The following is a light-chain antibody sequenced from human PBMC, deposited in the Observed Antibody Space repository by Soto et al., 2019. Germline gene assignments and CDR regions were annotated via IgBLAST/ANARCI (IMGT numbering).Light chain of an antibody. J-gene: IGKJ5*01. V-gene: IGKV2D-29*01. CDR1: QILLYSDGKTY. CDR3: MQRTHVPIT. Sequence: DVVVTQTPLSLSVTPGQPASMSCKSSQILLYSDGKTYLYWYLRRPGQPPQLLIYDVSNRFSGVPDRFSGSGSGADFTLKISRVEAEDVGVYYCMQRTHVPITFGQGTRLEIK. CDR2: DVS.